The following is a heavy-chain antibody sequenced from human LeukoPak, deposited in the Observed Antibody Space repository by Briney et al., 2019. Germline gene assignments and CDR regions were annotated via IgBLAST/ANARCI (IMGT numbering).Heavy chain of an antibody. CDR2: IYYSGST. D-gene: IGHD2-15*01. CDR3: ARDTLSGGSYSLGY. CDR1: GGSITNYY. J-gene: IGHJ4*02. V-gene: IGHV4-59*01. Sequence: SETLSLTCTVSGGSITNYYWTWIRQPPGKGLEWIGYIYYSGSTNYNPSLKSRVTISVDTSKNQFSLKLSSVTAADTAVYYCARDTLSGGSYSLGYWGQGTLVTVSS.